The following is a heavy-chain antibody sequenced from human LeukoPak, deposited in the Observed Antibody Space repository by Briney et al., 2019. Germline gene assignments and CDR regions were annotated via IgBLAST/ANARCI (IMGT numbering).Heavy chain of an antibody. V-gene: IGHV4-30-4*07. D-gene: IGHD6-13*01. J-gene: IGHJ4*02. Sequence: PSETLSLTCAVSGVSISSAGYSWSWIRQSPGQPLEWIGYIYYSGHTYYNPSLKSRLTISLDTSKNEFSLKLSSVTAADTAVYYCARARELVHAFDYWGQGTLVTVSS. CDR3: ARARELVHAFDY. CDR2: IYYSGHT. CDR1: GVSISSAGYS.